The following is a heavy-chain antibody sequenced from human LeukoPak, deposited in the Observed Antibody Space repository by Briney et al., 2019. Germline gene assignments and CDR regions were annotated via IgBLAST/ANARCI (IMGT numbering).Heavy chain of an antibody. D-gene: IGHD2-21*01. CDR2: IYYSGST. Sequence: SETLSLTRTVSGASVSSAGYYWSWIRQPPGKGLEWIGNIYYSGSTNYNPSLKSRVTISVDTSKNQFSLKVSSVTAADTAVYYCARRGGAGGSFDYWGQGTLVTVSS. J-gene: IGHJ4*02. CDR3: ARRGGAGGSFDY. CDR1: GASVSSAGYY. V-gene: IGHV4-61*08.